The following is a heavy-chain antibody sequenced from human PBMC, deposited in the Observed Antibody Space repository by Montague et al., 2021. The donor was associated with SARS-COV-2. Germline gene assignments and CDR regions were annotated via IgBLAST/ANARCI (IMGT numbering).Heavy chain of an antibody. CDR2: INHSGST. CDR3: ARLGAITLVRGITKADFSNYGMDV. Sequence: SETLSLTCALSSGSFRGYYWSWIRQPPGKGLEWIGEINHSGSTTYNPSLESRVSISVDTSNKQFSLKVTSVTAADTAVYYCARLGAITLVRGITKADFSNYGMDVWGQGTTVTVSS. D-gene: IGHD3-10*01. V-gene: IGHV4-34*01. CDR1: SGSFRGYY. J-gene: IGHJ6*02.